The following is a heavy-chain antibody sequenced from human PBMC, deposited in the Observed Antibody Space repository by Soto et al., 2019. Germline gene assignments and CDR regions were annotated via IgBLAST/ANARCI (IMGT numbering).Heavy chain of an antibody. CDR3: ARAREVVAARLYHYGMDV. V-gene: IGHV4-34*01. CDR1: GESFSAYY. Sequence: SETLSLTCAVYGESFSAYYWTWIRQPPGKGLEWIGEINHSGSTKYNPSLRSRVTVSVDTSKHQFSLKLSSVTAADTAMYYCARAREVVAARLYHYGMDVWGQGTTVTVSS. CDR2: INHSGST. J-gene: IGHJ6*02. D-gene: IGHD2-15*01.